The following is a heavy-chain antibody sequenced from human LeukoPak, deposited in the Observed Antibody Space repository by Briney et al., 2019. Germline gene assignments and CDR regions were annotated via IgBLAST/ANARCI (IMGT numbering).Heavy chain of an antibody. D-gene: IGHD6-13*01. V-gene: IGHV4-34*01. CDR1: GGSFSGYY. J-gene: IGHJ4*02. CDR3: ARVAAARRQFDY. CDR2: INHSGST. Sequence: PETLSLTSAVSGGSFSGYYWSCVPQPPGKGLEWIGEINHSGSTNYNPSLKSRVTISVDTSKNQFSLELSSVTAADTAVYYCARVAAARRQFDYWGQGTLVTVSS.